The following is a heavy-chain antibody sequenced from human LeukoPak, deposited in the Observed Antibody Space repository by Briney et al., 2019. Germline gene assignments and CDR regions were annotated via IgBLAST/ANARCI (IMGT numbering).Heavy chain of an antibody. D-gene: IGHD3-10*01. Sequence: SETLSLTCAVHGGSFSGYYWSWIRQPPGKGLEWIGEINHSGSTNYNPSLKSRVTISVDTSKNQFSLKLSSVTAADTAVYYCARVGITMVRGRNFDYWGQGTLVTVSS. V-gene: IGHV4-34*01. CDR1: GGSFSGYY. CDR3: ARVGITMVRGRNFDY. J-gene: IGHJ4*02. CDR2: INHSGST.